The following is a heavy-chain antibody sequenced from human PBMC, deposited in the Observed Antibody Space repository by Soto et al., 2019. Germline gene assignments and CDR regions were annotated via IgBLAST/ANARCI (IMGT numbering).Heavy chain of an antibody. Sequence: ASVKVSCKASGYTLNTYYMHWVRQAPGQGPEWMGIINPRGGSTTYAQNFQDRVTMTRDTSSSTVYMELSSQRSEDTAVYSCARGGGFSPYYNNWGVWRKGSTFTVSS. J-gene: IGHJ6*04. D-gene: IGHD1-20*01. CDR1: GYTLNTYY. V-gene: IGHV1-46*02. CDR3: ARGGGFSPYYNNWGV. CDR2: INPRGGST.